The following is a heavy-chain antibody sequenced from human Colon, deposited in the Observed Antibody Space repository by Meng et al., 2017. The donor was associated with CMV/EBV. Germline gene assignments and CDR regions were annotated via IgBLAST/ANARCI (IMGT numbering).Heavy chain of an antibody. D-gene: IGHD3-3*01. V-gene: IGHV3-30*02. J-gene: IGHJ4*02. CDR2: IDTTNH. CDR1: GFSFSESG. CDR3: SNGLLGVQGH. Sequence: VQLVDSGGGVVQPGGSLRLSCGASGFSFSESGIHWLRQAPGKGLEWVSFIDTTNHYYADSVKGRFTISRDDSKRMVYLQMNNLKTEDTAMYFCSNGLLGVQGHWGQGTLVTVSS.